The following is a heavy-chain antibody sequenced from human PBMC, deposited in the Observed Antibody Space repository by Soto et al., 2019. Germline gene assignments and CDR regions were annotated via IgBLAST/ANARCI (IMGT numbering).Heavy chain of an antibody. Sequence: SETLSLTCTVSGGSLSSGSYYWSWFRQPPGKGQEWIGYIYYRASTNYNPSLQNRVTISLDTSKNQFSLKLSSVTAAVTAVYYCARAWFGEGGYYYYMDVWGKGTTVTVSS. CDR3: ARAWFGEGGYYYYMDV. J-gene: IGHJ6*03. D-gene: IGHD3-10*01. V-gene: IGHV4-61*01. CDR2: IYYRAST. CDR1: GGSLSSGSYY.